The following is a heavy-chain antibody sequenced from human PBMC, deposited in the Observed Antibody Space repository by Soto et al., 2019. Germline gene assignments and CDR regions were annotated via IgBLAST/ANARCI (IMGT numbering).Heavy chain of an antibody. J-gene: IGHJ4*02. Sequence: SETLSLTCAVYGGSFSGYYWGWIRQPPGKGLEWIGEINHSGSTNYNPSLKSRVTISVDTSKNQSSLKLSSVTAADTAVYYCATSYGDYVPVYWGQGTLVTVSS. D-gene: IGHD4-17*01. CDR3: ATSYGDYVPVY. CDR2: INHSGST. CDR1: GGSFSGYY. V-gene: IGHV4-34*01.